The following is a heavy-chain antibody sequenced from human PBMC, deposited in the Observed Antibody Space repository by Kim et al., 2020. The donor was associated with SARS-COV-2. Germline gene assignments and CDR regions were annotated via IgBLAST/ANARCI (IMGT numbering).Heavy chain of an antibody. V-gene: IGHV6-1*01. Sequence: FVKSRITINSDTSKNQFSLQLSSVTPEDPAVYYCARAAGRAAFDIWGQGTMVTVSS. J-gene: IGHJ3*02. CDR3: ARAAGRAAFDI.